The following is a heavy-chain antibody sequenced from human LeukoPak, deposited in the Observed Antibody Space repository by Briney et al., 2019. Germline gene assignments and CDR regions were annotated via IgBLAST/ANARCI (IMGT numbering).Heavy chain of an antibody. CDR1: GFTFSSYA. D-gene: IGHD3-22*01. J-gene: IGHJ4*02. Sequence: GGSLRLSCAASGFTFSSYAMSWVRQAPGKGLEWVSAISGSGGDTYSADSVKGRFTISRDNSKNTVYLQMNSLRAEDTAVYYCARWYNYDRSGSPDYWGQGTLVTVSS. CDR2: ISGSGGDT. CDR3: ARWYNYDRSGSPDY. V-gene: IGHV3-23*01.